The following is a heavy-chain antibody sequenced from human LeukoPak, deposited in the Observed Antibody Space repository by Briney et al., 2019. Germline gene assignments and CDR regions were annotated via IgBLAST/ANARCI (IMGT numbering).Heavy chain of an antibody. CDR3: AKDGIMITFGGVIVPQGIDY. CDR1: GFTFSSYG. D-gene: IGHD3-16*02. J-gene: IGHJ4*02. CDR2: ISYDGSNK. V-gene: IGHV3-30*18. Sequence: PGGSLRLSCAASGFTFSSYGMHWVRQAPGKGLEWVAVISYDGSNKYYADSVKGRFTISRDNSKNTLYLQMNSLRAEDTAVYYCAKDGIMITFGGVIVPQGIDYWGQGTLVTVSS.